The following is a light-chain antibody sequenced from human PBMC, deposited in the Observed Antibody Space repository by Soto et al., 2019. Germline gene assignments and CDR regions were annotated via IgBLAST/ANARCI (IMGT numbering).Light chain of an antibody. CDR1: QSISSH. V-gene: IGKV1-39*01. CDR3: QQSHSAPLT. Sequence: QMTQSPSSLFASVGDRVTITCRASQSISSHLNWYQQKVGQTPRLLIYAASTLQSEVPPRFSGSGSGKEFTLTISGLQREDFATYYCQQSHSAPLTFGGGTKIQI. J-gene: IGKJ4*01. CDR2: AAS.